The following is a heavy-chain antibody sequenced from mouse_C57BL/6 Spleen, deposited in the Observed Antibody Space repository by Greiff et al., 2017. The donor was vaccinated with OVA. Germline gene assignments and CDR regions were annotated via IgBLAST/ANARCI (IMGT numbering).Heavy chain of an antibody. CDR3: ARSPCYGSSYVTFAY. V-gene: IGHV1-52*01. Sequence: QVQLKQPGAELVRPGSSVKLSCKASGYTFTSYWMHWVKQRPIQGLEWIGNIDPSDSETHYNQKFKDKDTLTVDKSSSTAYMQLSSLTSEDSAVYYCARSPCYGSSYVTFAYWGQGTPLTASS. J-gene: IGHJ2*01. CDR1: GYTFTSYW. D-gene: IGHD1-1*01. CDR2: IDPSDSET.